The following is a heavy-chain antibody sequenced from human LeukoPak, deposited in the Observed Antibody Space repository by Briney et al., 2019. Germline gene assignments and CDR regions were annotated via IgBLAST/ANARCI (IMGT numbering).Heavy chain of an antibody. CDR1: GGSISSYY. Sequence: SETLSLTCTVSGGSISSYYWSWIRQPPGKGLEWIGYIYYSGSTNYNPSLKSRVTISVDTSKNQFSLKLSSVTAADTAVYYCARGPGITGTTRELDYWGQGTLVTVSS. D-gene: IGHD1-7*01. V-gene: IGHV4-59*01. CDR3: ARGPGITGTTRELDY. J-gene: IGHJ4*02. CDR2: IYYSGST.